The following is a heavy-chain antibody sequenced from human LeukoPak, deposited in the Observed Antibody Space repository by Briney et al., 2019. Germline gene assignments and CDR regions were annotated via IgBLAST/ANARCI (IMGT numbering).Heavy chain of an antibody. CDR1: GYTFTSYG. CDR2: IMPVFGTA. J-gene: IGHJ3*02. CDR3: ARVGYCSSSNCLVGAFDI. Sequence: GASVKVSCKASGYTFTSYGISWVRQAPGQGLEWMGGIMPVFGTANYAQKIQGRVTITTDESTSTAYLELSSLRSEDTALYYCARVGYCSSSNCLVGAFDIWGPGTMVTVSS. D-gene: IGHD2-2*01. V-gene: IGHV1-69*05.